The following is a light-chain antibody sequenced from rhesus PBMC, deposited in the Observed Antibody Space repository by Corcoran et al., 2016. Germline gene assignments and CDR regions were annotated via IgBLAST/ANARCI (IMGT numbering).Light chain of an antibody. CDR2: SAS. J-gene: IGKJ3*01. CDR1: QGISNW. Sequence: DIQMTQSPSSLSASVGDRVTITCRASQGISNWLAWYQQKPGKAPKLLVYSASNLETGVPSRFSGSGSGTDCTLTISSLQPEDIATYYCQQHDNSPFTFGPGTKLDIK. CDR3: QQHDNSPFT. V-gene: IGKV1-69*01.